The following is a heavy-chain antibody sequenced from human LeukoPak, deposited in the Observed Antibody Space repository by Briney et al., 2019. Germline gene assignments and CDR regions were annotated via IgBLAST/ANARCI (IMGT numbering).Heavy chain of an antibody. CDR3: ARAAGSGWPGIFDY. J-gene: IGHJ4*02. Sequence: PGGSLRLSCAASGFTVSGTYMSWVRQAPGKGLEWVSVIYSDDTTYNADSVKGRFTISRDNSKNTLYLQMNSLRAEDTAVYFCARAAGSGWPGIFDYWGQGTLVTVSS. V-gene: IGHV3-53*01. CDR1: GFTVSGTY. D-gene: IGHD6-19*01. CDR2: IYSDDTT.